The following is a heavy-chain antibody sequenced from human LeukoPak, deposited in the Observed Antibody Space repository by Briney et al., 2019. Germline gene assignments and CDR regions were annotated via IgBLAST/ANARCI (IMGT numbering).Heavy chain of an antibody. D-gene: IGHD2-2*02. CDR2: IRTSSSTI. CDR3: ARTTPVPVAIRGNYFYYGVDV. J-gene: IGHJ6*02. Sequence: PGGSLRLSCGASGFTFSTHGLNCVRQAPGKGLEWISYIRTSSSTIFYADSVKGRFSISRDNAKNSLYLQMNSLRDEDTAVYYCARTTPVPVAIRGNYFYYGVDVWGQGTTVTVSS. V-gene: IGHV3-48*02. CDR1: GFTFSTHG.